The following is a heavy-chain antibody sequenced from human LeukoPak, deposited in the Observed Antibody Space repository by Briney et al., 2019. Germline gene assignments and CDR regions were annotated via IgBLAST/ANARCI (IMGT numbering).Heavy chain of an antibody. V-gene: IGHV1-24*01. CDR2: FDPKDRES. Sequence: GASMKVSSKVDGRSLTKLSLHWVRQAPGKGLEWMVGFDPKDRESIYAQKFKARVTLTEDTSTDTAYMELSSLRPDDTALYYCAVRFVWHGFDVWGQGTTVTVSS. J-gene: IGHJ6*02. D-gene: IGHD2-8*01. CDR3: AVRFVWHGFDV. CDR1: GRSLTKLS.